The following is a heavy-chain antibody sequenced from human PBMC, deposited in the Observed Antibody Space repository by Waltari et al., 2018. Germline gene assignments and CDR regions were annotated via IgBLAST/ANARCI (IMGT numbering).Heavy chain of an antibody. CDR2: NNPNRGGT. D-gene: IGHD1-26*01. CDR1: GYTFSGYY. CDR3: ARGGPLVGSFFAFDI. J-gene: IGHJ3*02. Sequence: QVQLVQSGAEVKKPGASVKVSCKTSGYTFSGYYMHWVRQAPGQGPEWMGGNNPNRGGTNPAQNVQGRGTMTRERSISTAYMEVGRLRSDDTAMYYCARGGPLVGSFFAFDIWGQGTMVTVSS. V-gene: IGHV1-2*02.